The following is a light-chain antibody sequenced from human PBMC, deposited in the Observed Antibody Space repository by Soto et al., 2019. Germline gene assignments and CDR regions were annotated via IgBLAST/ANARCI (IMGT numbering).Light chain of an antibody. CDR1: SSNIGAGFD. CDR2: GNS. V-gene: IGLV1-40*01. J-gene: IGLJ3*02. Sequence: QSALTQPPSVSGAPGQRVTISCTGSSSNIGAGFDVHWYHQIAGTAPKLLIYGNSNRPSGVPDRFSGSKSGTSASLAINGLRSEDEADYYCAAWDDSLSGGVFGGGTKVTVL. CDR3: AAWDDSLSGGV.